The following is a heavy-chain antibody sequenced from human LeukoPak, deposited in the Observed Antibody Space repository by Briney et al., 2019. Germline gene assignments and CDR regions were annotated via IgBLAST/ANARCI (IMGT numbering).Heavy chain of an antibody. D-gene: IGHD3-3*01. CDR2: VNTNTGNP. CDR3: ARTDYDFWSGWGYYFDY. J-gene: IGHJ4*02. CDR1: GYTFTSYA. Sequence: ASVKVSCKASGYTFTSYAMNWVRQAPGQGLEWMGWVNTNTGNPTYAQGFTGRFVFSLDTSVSTAYLQISSLKAEDTAVYYCARTDYDFWSGWGYYFDYWGQGTLVTVSS. V-gene: IGHV7-4-1*02.